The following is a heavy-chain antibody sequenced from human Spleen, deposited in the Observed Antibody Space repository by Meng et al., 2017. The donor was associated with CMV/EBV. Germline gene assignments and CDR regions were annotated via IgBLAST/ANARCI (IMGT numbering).Heavy chain of an antibody. J-gene: IGHJ4*02. Sequence: SETPSLTCAVYGGSFSGYYWSWIRQPPGKGLEWIGEINHSGSTNYNPSLKSRVTISVDTSKNQFSLKLSSVTAADTAVYYCARRRERGGAAAAHWGQGTLVTVSS. D-gene: IGHD6-13*01. CDR2: INHSGST. CDR1: GGSFSGYY. CDR3: ARRRERGGAAAAH. V-gene: IGHV4-34*01.